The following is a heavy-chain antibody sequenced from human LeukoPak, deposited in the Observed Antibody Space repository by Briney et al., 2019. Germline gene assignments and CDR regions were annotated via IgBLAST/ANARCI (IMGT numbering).Heavy chain of an antibody. CDR2: INWDGYST. CDR3: VRVLRTDYAFDS. J-gene: IGHJ4*02. Sequence: RAGGSLRLSCAASGFTFDDYGMTWVRQGPGKGLEWVSGINWDGYSTGYADSVRGRFTISRDNAKSTLYLQMNSLRPEDTALYYCVRVLRTDYAFDSWGQGTLVTVSS. D-gene: IGHD4/OR15-4a*01. CDR1: GFTFDDYG. V-gene: IGHV3-20*04.